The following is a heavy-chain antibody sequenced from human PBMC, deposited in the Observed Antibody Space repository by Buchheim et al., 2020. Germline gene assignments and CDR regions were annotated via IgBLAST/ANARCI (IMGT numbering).Heavy chain of an antibody. V-gene: IGHV1-2*02. CDR1: GYTFTAYY. CDR2: INPRNGVT. CDR3: AREDNGNPTSFDG. J-gene: IGHJ4*02. D-gene: IGHD1-14*01. Sequence: QVHLVQSGPEVKKPGASVKVSCRSSGYTFTAYYIHWVRQAPGQGLEWMGWINPRNGVTNYAPKFQDMVTMTRDTSVMTVYMELRSLRSDDTARYYCAREDNGNPTSFDGWGQGTL.